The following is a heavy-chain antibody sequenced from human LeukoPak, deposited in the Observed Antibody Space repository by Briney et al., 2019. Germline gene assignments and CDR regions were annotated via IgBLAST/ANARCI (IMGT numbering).Heavy chain of an antibody. Sequence: GGSLRLSCAASGFSFSYYEMNWVRQAPGKGLEWVSYIRSSDNTIYYADSVKGRFTTSRDNAKNLVHLQMNSLRAEDTAVYYCAREVDTVIGSLDYWGQGTLVTVSS. CDR1: GFSFSYYE. D-gene: IGHD3-22*01. CDR3: AREVDTVIGSLDY. CDR2: IRSSDNTI. V-gene: IGHV3-48*03. J-gene: IGHJ4*02.